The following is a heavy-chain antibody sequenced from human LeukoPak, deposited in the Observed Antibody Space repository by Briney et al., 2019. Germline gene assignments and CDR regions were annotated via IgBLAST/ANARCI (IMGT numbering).Heavy chain of an antibody. Sequence: SQTLSLTCTVSGASISSGDYFWTWIRQPPGKGLEWIGYVYNNGNAYYNPSLRSRLTISIDTSKNQFSLKVSSGTAADTAVYYCARGIVGAATELDPWGQGTLVTASS. CDR1: GASISSGDYF. D-gene: IGHD1-26*01. CDR2: VYNNGNA. V-gene: IGHV4-30-4*08. J-gene: IGHJ5*02. CDR3: ARGIVGAATELDP.